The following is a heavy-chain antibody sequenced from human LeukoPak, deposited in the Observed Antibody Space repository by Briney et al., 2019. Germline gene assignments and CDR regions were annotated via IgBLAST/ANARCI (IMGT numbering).Heavy chain of an antibody. CDR3: ASVPNRNYYDSSGYY. V-gene: IGHV4-30-2*01. J-gene: IGHJ4*02. D-gene: IGHD3-22*01. Sequence: SETLSLTCAVSGGSISSGGYSWSWIRQPPGKGLEWIGYIYHSGSTYYNPSLKSRVTISVDRSKNQFSLKLSSVTAADTAVYYCASVPNRNYYDSSGYYWGQGTLVTVSS. CDR1: GGSISSGGYS. CDR2: IYHSGST.